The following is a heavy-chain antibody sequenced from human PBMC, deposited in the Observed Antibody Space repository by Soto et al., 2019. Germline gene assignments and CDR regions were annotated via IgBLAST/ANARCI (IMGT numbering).Heavy chain of an antibody. Sequence: EVQLVESGGGLVQPGGSLRLSCAASGFTFSTFWMNWVRQAPGKGLEWVANIKEDGSEGYYVDSVKGRFTISRDNAKNSLYLDMNGLRGEDTAVYYCARDWGAPGRGSALGYYYHFGMDVWGQGTTVTVPS. CDR2: IKEDGSEG. D-gene: IGHD3-16*01. CDR1: GFTFSTFW. V-gene: IGHV3-7*05. CDR3: ARDWGAPGRGSALGYYYHFGMDV. J-gene: IGHJ6*02.